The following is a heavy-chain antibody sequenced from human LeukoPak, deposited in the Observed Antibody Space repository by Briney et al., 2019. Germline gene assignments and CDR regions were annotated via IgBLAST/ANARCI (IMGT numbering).Heavy chain of an antibody. CDR2: IWYDGSNK. CDR3: ARDGQRRGYCSSTSCYVGGNWFDP. CDR1: GFTFSSYG. V-gene: IGHV3-33*01. D-gene: IGHD2-2*01. J-gene: IGHJ5*02. Sequence: GGSLRLSCAASGFTFSSYGMHWVRQAPGKGLEWVAVIWYDGSNKYYADSVKGRFTISRDNSKNTLYLQMNSLRAEDTAVYYCARDGQRRGYCSSTSCYVGGNWFDPWGQGTLVTVSS.